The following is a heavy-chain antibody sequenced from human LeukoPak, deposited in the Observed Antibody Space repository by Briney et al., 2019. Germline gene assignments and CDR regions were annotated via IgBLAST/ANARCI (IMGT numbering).Heavy chain of an antibody. D-gene: IGHD1-1*01. CDR1: GFTFSSYG. Sequence: PGGTLRLSCAASGFTFSSYGISWVRQAPGNGREWVSGISGRGGRTYYADSGKGRFTISTDNSKNTLYLQMNRLTAEHTAVYYSPTTRPLAENCGEGTLVTISS. J-gene: IGHJ4*02. V-gene: IGHV3-23*01. CDR3: PTTRPLAEN. CDR2: ISGRGGRT.